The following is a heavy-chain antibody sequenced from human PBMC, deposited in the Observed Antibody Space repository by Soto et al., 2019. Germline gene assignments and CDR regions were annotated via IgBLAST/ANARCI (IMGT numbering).Heavy chain of an antibody. J-gene: IGHJ5*02. V-gene: IGHV4-59*01. D-gene: IGHD1-20*01. CDR2: IHYSGSA. CDR3: ARVGRITISGTWFDP. Sequence: SETLSLTCTVSGGSISGYYWGWIRQPPGKELELIAYIHYSGSAYYNPSLRSRVTISIATSKNQFSLKVSSVNAADTAVYYCARVGRITISGTWFDPWGQGTLVTVSS. CDR1: GGSISGYY.